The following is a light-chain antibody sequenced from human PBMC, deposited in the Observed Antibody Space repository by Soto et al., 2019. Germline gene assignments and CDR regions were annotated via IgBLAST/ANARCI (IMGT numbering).Light chain of an antibody. CDR1: SSDVGGYNY. CDR3: CSYTTSNTRQIV. V-gene: IGLV2-14*01. Sequence: QSALTQPASVSVSPGQSITISCTGTSSDVGGYNYVSWYQQHPGKAPKFMIYDVSNRPSGVSNRFSGSKSGNTASLTISGLQAEDEADYYCCSYTTSNTRQIVFGTGTKVTVL. J-gene: IGLJ1*01. CDR2: DVS.